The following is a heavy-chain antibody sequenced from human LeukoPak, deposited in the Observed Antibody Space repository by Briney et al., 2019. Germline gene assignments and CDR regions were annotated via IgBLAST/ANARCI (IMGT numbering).Heavy chain of an antibody. V-gene: IGHV3-53*01. Sequence: GGSLRLSCAVSGFNVGSDYMTWVRQAPGKGLQWVSVLYTGGTTYYANSVKGRFTISRDNSKNTLYLQVNSLRAEDTAIYYCARVKGETPAFDFWGQGTLVTVSS. CDR2: LYTGGTT. CDR3: ARVKGETPAFDF. CDR1: GFNVGSDY. J-gene: IGHJ4*02. D-gene: IGHD3-10*01.